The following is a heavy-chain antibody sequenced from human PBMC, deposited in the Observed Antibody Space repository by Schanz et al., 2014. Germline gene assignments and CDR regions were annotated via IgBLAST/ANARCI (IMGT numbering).Heavy chain of an antibody. Sequence: QVQLVQSEAEVKKPGASVKVSCTASGYTFTSYDINWVRQAPGQGLEWLGWMNPNSGNPGFAQKFRGRVTITRDTSASTAYMELSSLKSEDTAVYYCARGPLGTSPWGQGTLVTVSS. D-gene: IGHD5-12*01. J-gene: IGHJ5*02. V-gene: IGHV1-8*01. CDR2: MNPNSGNP. CDR1: GYTFTSYD. CDR3: ARGPLGTSP.